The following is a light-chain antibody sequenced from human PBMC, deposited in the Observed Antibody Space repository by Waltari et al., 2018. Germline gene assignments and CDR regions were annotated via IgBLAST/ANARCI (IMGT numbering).Light chain of an antibody. V-gene: IGLV2-11*01. CDR1: SSAVGGYNY. CDR3: CSYAGSYTYV. J-gene: IGLJ1*01. Sequence: QSVLTQPRSVSGSPGQSVTIPCTGTSSAVGGYNYVSWYQQHPGKAPKLMIYDVSKRPSGVPDRFSGSKSGNTASLTISGLQAEDEADYYCCSYAGSYTYVFGTGTKVTVL. CDR2: DVS.